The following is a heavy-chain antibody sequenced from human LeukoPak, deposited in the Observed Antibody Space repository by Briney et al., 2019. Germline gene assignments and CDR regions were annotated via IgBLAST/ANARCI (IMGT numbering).Heavy chain of an antibody. V-gene: IGHV1-69*05. CDR3: ARGPTMGLFDY. CDR2: IIPIFGTA. CDR1: GGTFSRYA. Sequence: GASVKLSCKASGGTFSRYAISWVRQAAGQGLEWMGGIIPIFGTANYAQKFQGRVTITTDESTSTAYMELSSLRSEDTAVYYCARGPTMGLFDYWGQGTLVTVSS. J-gene: IGHJ4*02. D-gene: IGHD3-3*01.